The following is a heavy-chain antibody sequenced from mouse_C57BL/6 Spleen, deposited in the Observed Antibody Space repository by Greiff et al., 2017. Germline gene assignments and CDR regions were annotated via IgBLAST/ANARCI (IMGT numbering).Heavy chain of an antibody. CDR3: ARGYYDYAMDY. V-gene: IGHV1-69*01. J-gene: IGHJ4*01. D-gene: IGHD3-1*01. CDR1: GYTFTSYW. Sequence: QVQLQQPGAELVMPGASVKLSCKASGYTFTSYWMHWVKQRPGQGLEWIGEIDPSASYTNYNQKFKGKSTLTVDKSSSTAYMQLSSLTSEDSAVYYCARGYYDYAMDYWGQGTSVTVSS. CDR2: IDPSASYT.